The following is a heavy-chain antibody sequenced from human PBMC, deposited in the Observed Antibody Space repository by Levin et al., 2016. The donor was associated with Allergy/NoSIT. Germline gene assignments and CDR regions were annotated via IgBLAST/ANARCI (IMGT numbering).Heavy chain of an antibody. CDR3: ARGRHGTSFDY. CDR1: GGSFSGYY. V-gene: IGHV4-34*01. D-gene: IGHD6-13*01. J-gene: IGHJ4*02. Sequence: SETLSLTCAVYGGSFSGYYWSWIRQPPGKGLEWIGEINHSGSTNYNPSLKSRVTISVDTSKNQFSLKLSSVTAADTAVYYCARGRHGTSFDYWGQGTLVTVSS. CDR2: INHSGST.